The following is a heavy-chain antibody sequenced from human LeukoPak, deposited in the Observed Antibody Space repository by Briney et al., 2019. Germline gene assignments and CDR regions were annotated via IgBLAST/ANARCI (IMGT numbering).Heavy chain of an antibody. CDR1: GFTSTNSW. J-gene: IGHJ4*02. Sequence: GGTLGLSCAASGFTSTNSWMTWVRQAPGEGLEWVGRIKSSRDGGTTDYAAPVKGRFTISRDDPKNTLYLHMTSLNTEDTALYFCTPAIRWVQSPFNYWGQGTLVTASS. V-gene: IGHV3-15*01. D-gene: IGHD5-24*01. CDR3: TPAIRWVQSPFNY. CDR2: IKSSRDGGTT.